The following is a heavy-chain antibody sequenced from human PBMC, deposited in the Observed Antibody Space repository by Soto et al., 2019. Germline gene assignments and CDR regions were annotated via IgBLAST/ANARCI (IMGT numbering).Heavy chain of an antibody. V-gene: IGHV3-53*01. CDR3: ARVGGDYEYYFDY. D-gene: IGHD4-17*01. J-gene: IGHJ4*02. CDR2: IYSGGST. CDR1: GFTVSSNY. Sequence: VGSLRLSCAASGFTVSSNYMSWIRQAPGKGLEWVSVIYSGGSTYYADSVKGRFTISRDNSKNTLYLQMNSLRAEDTAVYYCARVGGDYEYYFDYWGQGTLVTVSS.